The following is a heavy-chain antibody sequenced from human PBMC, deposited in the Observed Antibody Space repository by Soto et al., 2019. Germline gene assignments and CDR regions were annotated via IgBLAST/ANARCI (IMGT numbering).Heavy chain of an antibody. CDR3: AKAHGYSSGWYGDKGGYYFDY. CDR1: GFTFSSYA. D-gene: IGHD6-19*01. Sequence: GGSLRLCCAASGFTFSSYAMSWVRQAPGKGLEWVSAISGSGGSTYYADSVKGRFTISRDNSKNTLYLQMNSLRAEDTAVYYCAKAHGYSSGWYGDKGGYYFDYWGQGTLVTVSS. V-gene: IGHV3-23*01. J-gene: IGHJ4*02. CDR2: ISGSGGST.